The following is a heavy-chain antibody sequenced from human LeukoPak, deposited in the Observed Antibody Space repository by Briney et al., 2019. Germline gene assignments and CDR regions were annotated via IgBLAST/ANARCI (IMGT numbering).Heavy chain of an antibody. J-gene: IGHJ4*02. D-gene: IGHD4-17*01. CDR3: AKDLTTVTTQGDY. CDR1: GFTVSSNY. CDR2: IRYDGSDK. V-gene: IGHV3-30*02. Sequence: GGSLRLSSAASGFTVSSNYMSWVRQAPGKGLEWVAFIRYDGSDKYYADSVKGRFTISRDNSKNTLYLQMNSLRAEDTAVYYCAKDLTTVTTQGDYWGQGTLVTVSS.